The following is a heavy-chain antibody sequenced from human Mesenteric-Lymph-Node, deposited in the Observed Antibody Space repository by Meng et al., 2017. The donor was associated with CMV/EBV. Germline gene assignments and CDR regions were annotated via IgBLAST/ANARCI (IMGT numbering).Heavy chain of an antibody. V-gene: IGHV1-46*01. J-gene: IGHJ6*02. Sequence: ASVKVSCKASGYTFTSYYIHWVRQAPGQGLEWMGIINPSAGSTTYAQKFQGRVTMTRDTSTSTVYMELSSLRSEDTAVYYCARRPLAASYYYAMDVWGQGTMVTVSS. CDR1: GYTFTSYY. CDR2: INPSAGST. D-gene: IGHD6-13*01. CDR3: ARRPLAASYYYAMDV.